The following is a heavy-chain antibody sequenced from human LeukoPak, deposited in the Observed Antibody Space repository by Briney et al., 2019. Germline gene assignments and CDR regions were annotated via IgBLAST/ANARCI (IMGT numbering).Heavy chain of an antibody. D-gene: IGHD3-10*01. CDR1: GDSISSYY. Sequence: PSETLSLTCTVSGDSISSYYWSWIRQAPETGLEWIGYIYYSGSTNYNPSLKSRVTISVDTSKTQFSLKMNSVTAADTAVYYCARLQRITMAGPDYWYFDLWGRGTLVTVSS. CDR2: IYYSGST. V-gene: IGHV4-59*01. J-gene: IGHJ2*01. CDR3: ARLQRITMAGPDYWYFDL.